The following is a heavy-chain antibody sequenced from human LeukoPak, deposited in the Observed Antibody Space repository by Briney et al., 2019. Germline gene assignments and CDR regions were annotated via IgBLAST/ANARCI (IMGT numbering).Heavy chain of an antibody. J-gene: IGHJ6*02. CDR1: GFTFSSYW. Sequence: GGSLRLSCAASGFTFSSYWMHWVRQAPGKGLVWVSRINSDGSSTSYADSVKGRFTISRDNAKNTLYLQMNSLRAEDTAVYYCARDTAQDYCYYGMDVWGQGTTVTVSS. CDR3: ARDTAQDYCYYGMDV. CDR2: INSDGSST. V-gene: IGHV3-74*01. D-gene: IGHD5-18*01.